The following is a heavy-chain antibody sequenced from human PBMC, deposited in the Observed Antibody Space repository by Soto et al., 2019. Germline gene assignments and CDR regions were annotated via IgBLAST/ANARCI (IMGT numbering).Heavy chain of an antibody. CDR2: HHSDST. J-gene: IGHJ4*02. CDR3: ATYTVGEGGRGY. CDR1: GGSMRGQH. V-gene: IGHV4-4*09. D-gene: IGHD3-16*01. Sequence: QVQLQESGPGLVKPSETLSLTCTVSGGSMRGQHWSWIRQPPGKGLEWIGHHSDSTNYNPSLKSRITITTHTSKNQFSRKLSSVTAADTAVYYCATYTVGEGGRGYWGQGTLVTVSS.